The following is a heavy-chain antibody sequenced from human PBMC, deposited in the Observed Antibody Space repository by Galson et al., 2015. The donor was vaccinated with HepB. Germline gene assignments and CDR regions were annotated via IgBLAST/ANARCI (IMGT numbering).Heavy chain of an antibody. J-gene: IGHJ4*02. CDR1: GFTFSDCW. CDR3: AKYRGDSFIDH. D-gene: IGHD2-21*02. Sequence: SLRLSCGASGFTFSDCWMSWVRQAPGKGLEWVANMNLDGSKKYYADSVKGRFIISRDNVKNSLFLQMNTLRAEDTALYYCAKYRGDSFIDHWGQGILVTVST. CDR2: MNLDGSKK. V-gene: IGHV3-7*01.